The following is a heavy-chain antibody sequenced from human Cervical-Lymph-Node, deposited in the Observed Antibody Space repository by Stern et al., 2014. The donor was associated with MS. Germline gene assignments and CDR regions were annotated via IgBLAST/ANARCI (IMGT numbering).Heavy chain of an antibody. J-gene: IGHJ5*02. CDR1: GFTFSDYH. CDR3: VKTRTA. V-gene: IGHV3-11*01. Sequence: QVQLVQSGGDLVKPGGSLRLSCAASGFTFSDYHMSWIRQAPGKGLEWVSYIGSTGSIVYCADSVKGRYTISRDNAKNSLYLQMNSVRVEDTAVYYCVKTRTAWGQGTLVTVSS. CDR2: IGSTGSIV.